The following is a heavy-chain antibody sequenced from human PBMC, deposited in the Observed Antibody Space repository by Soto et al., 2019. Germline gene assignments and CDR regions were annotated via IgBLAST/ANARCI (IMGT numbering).Heavy chain of an antibody. D-gene: IGHD3-3*01. CDR1: GVSISSYY. J-gene: IGHJ6*01. Sequence: AETLSLTCTVSGVSISSYYWSWIRQPPGKGLEWIGYIYYSGSTNYNPPLKRRVTISVDTSKNQFSLKLRPVTAADTAVYYCARALLITIFVNHYYYYGMDVWGQGTTVTVSS. V-gene: IGHV4-59*01. CDR2: IYYSGST. CDR3: ARALLITIFVNHYYYYGMDV.